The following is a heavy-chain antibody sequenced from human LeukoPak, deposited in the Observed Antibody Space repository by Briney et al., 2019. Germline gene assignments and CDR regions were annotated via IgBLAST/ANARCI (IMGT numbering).Heavy chain of an antibody. CDR1: GFTFSSYE. CDR3: ARASPVGYSFAYYPQFDY. V-gene: IGHV3-48*03. CDR2: ISSSGSNI. J-gene: IGHJ4*02. D-gene: IGHD5-18*01. Sequence: GGSLRLSCAASGFTFSSYEMNWVRQAPGKGLEWVSYISSSGSNIYYADSVKGRFTISRDNAKNSLYLQMNSLRAEDTAVYYCARASPVGYSFAYYPQFDYWGQGTLVTVSS.